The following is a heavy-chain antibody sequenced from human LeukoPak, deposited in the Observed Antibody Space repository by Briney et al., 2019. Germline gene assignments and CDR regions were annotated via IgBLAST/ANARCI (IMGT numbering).Heavy chain of an antibody. D-gene: IGHD5-18*01. J-gene: IGHJ4*02. Sequence: SETLSLTCAVYGGSFSGYYWSWIRQPPGRGLEWIGEINQSGNTNYIPSLKSRVTISVDTSKNQFSLKLSSVTAADTAVYYCATTSRGSYGYPNTFDYWGQGTLVTVSS. CDR2: INQSGNT. CDR3: ATTSRGSYGYPNTFDY. V-gene: IGHV4-34*01. CDR1: GGSFSGYY.